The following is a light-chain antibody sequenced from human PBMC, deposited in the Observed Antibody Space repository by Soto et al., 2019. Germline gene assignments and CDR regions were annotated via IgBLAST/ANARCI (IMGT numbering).Light chain of an antibody. Sequence: IVLTQSPGTLSLSPGERTTLSCRASQSISRYLAWYQQKPGQAPRLLIYGASSRATGTPDRFSGSGSGTDFTLTISRLEPEDFAVYYCQQHGSSPWMFGQGTKVDI. CDR2: GAS. J-gene: IGKJ1*01. CDR3: QQHGSSPWM. V-gene: IGKV3-20*01. CDR1: QSISRY.